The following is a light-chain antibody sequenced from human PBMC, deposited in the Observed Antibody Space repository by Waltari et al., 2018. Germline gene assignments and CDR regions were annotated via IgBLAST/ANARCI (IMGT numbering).Light chain of an antibody. V-gene: IGKV3-11*01. CDR3: QQRDKWPTT. CDR2: HAS. CDR1: QSISDY. J-gene: IGKJ5*01. Sequence: EIVLTQSPATLSLSPGARATLSCRASQSISDYLVWYQQKPGQAPRVPIYHASNRATGIPARFSGSGSGTDFTLTISSLEPEDFAVYYCQQRDKWPTTFGQGTRLDIK.